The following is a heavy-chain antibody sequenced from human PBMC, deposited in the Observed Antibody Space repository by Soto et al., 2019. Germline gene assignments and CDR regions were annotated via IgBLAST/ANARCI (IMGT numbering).Heavy chain of an antibody. V-gene: IGHV1-2*06. CDR1: GYTFIDHY. D-gene: IGHD4-17*01. CDR3: ARVNGDAPPRGMDV. J-gene: IGHJ6*02. CDR2: INTRSGGT. Sequence: QVQLVQSGAEVKKPGASVKVSCKASGYTFIDHYIYWVRQAPGQGLEWMGRINTRSGGTKYAQKFEARVTMTRDTSISTAYMELTRLSSDDGAVYYCARVNGDAPPRGMDVWGQGTTVTVSS.